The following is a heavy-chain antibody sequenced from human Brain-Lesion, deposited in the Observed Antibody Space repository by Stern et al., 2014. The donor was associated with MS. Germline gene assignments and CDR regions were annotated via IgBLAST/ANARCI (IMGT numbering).Heavy chain of an antibody. J-gene: IGHJ5*02. D-gene: IGHD2-15*01. V-gene: IGHV4-39*01. Sequence: VQLVESGPGLVKPSETLSLTCTVAGGSVSSTSYAWAWIRQPPGKGLEWVGAIYYSGNTHYSPSLKSRLTISLDLSKNQLSLPLGSGTAADTAVYYCAGEEDIRYCSGGSCTGNWFDPWGQGTLVTVSS. CDR2: IYYSGNT. CDR3: AGEEDIRYCSGGSCTGNWFDP. CDR1: GGSVSSTSYA.